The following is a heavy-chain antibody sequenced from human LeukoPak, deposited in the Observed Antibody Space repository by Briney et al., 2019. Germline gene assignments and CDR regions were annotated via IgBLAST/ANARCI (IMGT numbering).Heavy chain of an antibody. CDR3: ARSFDDYSSF. Sequence: SETLSLTCAAYGGSFSGYYWSWIRQPPGKGLEWIGEINHSGSTNYNPSLKSRVTISVDTSKNQFSLKLSSVTAADTAVYYCARSFDDYSSFWGQGTLVTVSS. CDR2: INHSGST. CDR1: GGSFSGYY. V-gene: IGHV4-34*01. D-gene: IGHD4-11*01. J-gene: IGHJ4*02.